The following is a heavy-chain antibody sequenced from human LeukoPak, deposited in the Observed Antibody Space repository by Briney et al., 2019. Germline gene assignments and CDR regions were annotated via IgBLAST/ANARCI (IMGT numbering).Heavy chain of an antibody. Sequence: GGSLRLSCAASGFTFSSFTMHWVRQAPGKGLRWMAVISSDGSNKYYADSVKGRFTVSRDNSNNTLYLQMNSLRAEDTAVYYCAKDFTAMVRGVYDYWGQGTLVTVSS. J-gene: IGHJ4*02. CDR2: ISSDGSNK. CDR3: AKDFTAMVRGVYDY. V-gene: IGHV3-30-3*01. CDR1: GFTFSSFT. D-gene: IGHD5-18*01.